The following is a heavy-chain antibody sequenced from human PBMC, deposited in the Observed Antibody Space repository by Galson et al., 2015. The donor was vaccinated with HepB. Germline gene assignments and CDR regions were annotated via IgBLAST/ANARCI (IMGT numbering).Heavy chain of an antibody. CDR1: GFTFSSYT. CDR2: ITTSGTTT. Sequence: SLRLSCAASGFTFSSYTMHWVRLAPGKGLEWISYITTSGTTTYYSDSVKGRFTISRDNAKNSLYLQMNSLRADDTAVYFCGRGPREGYRHFDYWGQGTLVTVSS. CDR3: GRGPREGYRHFDY. J-gene: IGHJ4*02. V-gene: IGHV3-48*04. D-gene: IGHD5-24*01.